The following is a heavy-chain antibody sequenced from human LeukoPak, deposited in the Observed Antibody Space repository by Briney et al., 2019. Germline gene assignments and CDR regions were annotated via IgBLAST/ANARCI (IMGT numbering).Heavy chain of an antibody. Sequence: EASVKVSCKASGYTFTSYGISWVRQAPGQGLEWMGWISAYNGNTNYAQKLQGRVTMTTDTSTSTAYMELRSLRSDDTAVYYCALTTVTTGLDAFDIWGQGTMVTVSS. J-gene: IGHJ3*02. V-gene: IGHV1-18*01. CDR2: ISAYNGNT. CDR1: GYTFTSYG. CDR3: ALTTVTTGLDAFDI. D-gene: IGHD4-17*01.